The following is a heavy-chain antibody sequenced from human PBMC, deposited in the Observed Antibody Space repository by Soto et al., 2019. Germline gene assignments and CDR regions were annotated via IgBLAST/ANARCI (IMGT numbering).Heavy chain of an antibody. CDR2: ISAYNGNT. J-gene: IGHJ4*02. V-gene: IGHV1-18*01. Sequence: GASVKVSCKASGYTFTSYGISWVRQAPGQGLEWMGWISAYNGNTNYAQKLQGRVTMTTDTSTSTAYMELRSLRSDDTAVYYCARDLAGTAMAPPKSEYWGQGTLVTVSS. CDR1: GYTFTSYG. CDR3: ARDLAGTAMAPPKSEY. D-gene: IGHD5-18*01.